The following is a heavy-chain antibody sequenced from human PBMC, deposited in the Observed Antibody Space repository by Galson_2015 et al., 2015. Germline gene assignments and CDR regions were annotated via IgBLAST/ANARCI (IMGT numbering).Heavy chain of an antibody. CDR1: GFTFSNAW. D-gene: IGHD2-15*01. CDR2: IKSKTDGGTT. Sequence: SLRLSCAASGFTFSNAWMSWVRQAPGKGLEWVGRIKSKTDGGTTDYAAPVKGRFTISRDDSKNTLYLQMNSLKTEDTAVYYCTTGLSHRRYCSGGSCHSPGYWGQGTLVTVSS. J-gene: IGHJ4*02. V-gene: IGHV3-15*01. CDR3: TTGLSHRRYCSGGSCHSPGY.